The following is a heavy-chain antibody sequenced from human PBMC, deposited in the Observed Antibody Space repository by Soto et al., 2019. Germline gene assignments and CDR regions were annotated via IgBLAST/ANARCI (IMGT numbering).Heavy chain of an antibody. D-gene: IGHD5-12*01. Sequence: QLQESGPGLVKPSETLSLTCTVSGGSISSSSYYWGWIRQPPGKGLEWIGSIYYSGSTYYNPSLKSRVTISVDTSKNQFSLKLSSVTAADTAVYYCARRGSGYDPNWFDPWGQGTLVTVSS. CDR1: GGSISSSSYY. CDR3: ARRGSGYDPNWFDP. J-gene: IGHJ5*02. V-gene: IGHV4-39*01. CDR2: IYYSGST.